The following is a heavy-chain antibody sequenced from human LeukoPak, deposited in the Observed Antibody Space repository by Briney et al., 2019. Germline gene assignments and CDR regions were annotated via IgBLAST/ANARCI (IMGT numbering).Heavy chain of an antibody. CDR2: ISAYNGNT. CDR3: ARDGSTYGDYVPGI. V-gene: IGHV1-18*01. D-gene: IGHD4-17*01. CDR1: GYTFTSYG. Sequence: ASVKVSCKASGYTFTSYGISWVRQAPGQGLEGMGWISAYNGNTNYAQKLQGRVTMTTDTSTSTAYMELRSLRSDDTAVYYGARDGSTYGDYVPGIWGQGTLVTVSS. J-gene: IGHJ4*02.